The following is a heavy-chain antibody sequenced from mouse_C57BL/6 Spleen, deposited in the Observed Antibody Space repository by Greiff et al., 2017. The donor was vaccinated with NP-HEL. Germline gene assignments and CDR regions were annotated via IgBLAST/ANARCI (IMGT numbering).Heavy chain of an antibody. Sequence: VQLQQSGPELVKPGASVKISCKASGYAFSSSWMNWVKQRPGKGLEWIGRIYPGDGDTNYNGKFKGKATLTADKSSSTAYMQLSSPTSEDSAVYFCARDYGSSYNYAMDYWGQGTSVTVSS. CDR2: IYPGDGDT. J-gene: IGHJ4*01. D-gene: IGHD1-1*01. CDR3: ARDYGSSYNYAMDY. V-gene: IGHV1-82*01. CDR1: GYAFSSSW.